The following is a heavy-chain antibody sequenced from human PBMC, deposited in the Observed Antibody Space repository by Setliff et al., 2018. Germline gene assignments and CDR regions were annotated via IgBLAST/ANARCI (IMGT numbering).Heavy chain of an antibody. CDR2: IKQDGSEK. V-gene: IGHV3-7*03. CDR3: ARGAPGRYCSGGSCSYFDY. D-gene: IGHD2-15*01. J-gene: IGHJ4*02. Sequence: GSLRLSCAGSGFSFSIFWMSWVRQAPGKGLEWVANIKQDGSEKYYVDSAKGRFTISRDNAKNSLYLQMNSLRAEDTAVYYCARGAPGRYCSGGSCSYFDYWGQGRLVTVSS. CDR1: GFSFSIFW.